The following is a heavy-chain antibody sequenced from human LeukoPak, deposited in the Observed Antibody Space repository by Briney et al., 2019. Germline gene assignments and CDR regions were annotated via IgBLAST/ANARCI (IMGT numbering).Heavy chain of an antibody. J-gene: IGHJ4*02. Sequence: GGSLRLSCAASGFTFSSYSMNWVRQAPGKGLEWVAIIWYDGSNKYYADSMKGRFTISRDNSKNTLYLQMNSLRAEDTAVYYCARDWELLPFDYWGQGTLVTVSS. V-gene: IGHV3-33*08. CDR3: ARDWELLPFDY. CDR2: IWYDGSNK. CDR1: GFTFSSYS. D-gene: IGHD1-26*01.